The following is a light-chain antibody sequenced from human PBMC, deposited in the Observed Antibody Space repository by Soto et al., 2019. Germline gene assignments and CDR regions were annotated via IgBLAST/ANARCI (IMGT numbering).Light chain of an antibody. CDR3: QQDDNHPIT. Sequence: DIQMTQSPSSLSASVGDRVTITCQASQDLSNYLKWYQQKPGKAPKLLIYDASNLETGVPTRFRGRGSETDFTFTMSIRQPEDIATYYCQQDDNHPITFGQGTRLEIK. CDR1: QDLSNY. J-gene: IGKJ5*01. CDR2: DAS. V-gene: IGKV1-33*01.